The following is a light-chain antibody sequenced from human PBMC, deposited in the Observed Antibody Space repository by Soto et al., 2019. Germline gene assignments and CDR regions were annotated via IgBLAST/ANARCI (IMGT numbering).Light chain of an antibody. Sequence: QSVLTQPPSVSEAPRQRVTISCSGSSSNIGNNAVNWYQQLPGKAPKPLIYYDDVLPSGGSDGFSGSKSGTSASLAISGLQSEDEADYYCAAWDDSLTGPLFRGGTKPTV. CDR1: SSNIGNNA. CDR3: AAWDDSLTGPL. CDR2: YDD. J-gene: IGLJ2*01. V-gene: IGLV1-36*01.